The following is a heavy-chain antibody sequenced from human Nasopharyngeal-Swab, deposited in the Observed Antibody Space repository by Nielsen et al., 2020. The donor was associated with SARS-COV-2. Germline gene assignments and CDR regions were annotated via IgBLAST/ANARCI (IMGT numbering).Heavy chain of an antibody. V-gene: IGHV1-24*01. CDR2: FDPEDGET. D-gene: IGHD1-1*01. CDR1: VYTLTELS. CDR3: ATNFAYNWNDVPDY. J-gene: IGHJ4*02. Sequence: ASVKVSCKVSVYTLTELSMHWVRQAPGKGLEWMGGFDPEDGETIYAQKFQGRVTMTEDTSTDTAYMELSSLRSEDTAVYYCATNFAYNWNDVPDYWGQGTLVTVSS.